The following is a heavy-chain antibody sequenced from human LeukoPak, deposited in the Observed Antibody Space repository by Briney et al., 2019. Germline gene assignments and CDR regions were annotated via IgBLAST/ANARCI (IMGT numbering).Heavy chain of an antibody. Sequence: SETLSLTCTVSGGSISSYYWSWIRQPPGQALEWIGYIYYSGSTNYNPSLTSRVTISVDTSKNQFSLKLSSVTAADTAVYYCARVGNWNDGWFDPWGQGTLVTVSS. CDR3: ARVGNWNDGWFDP. D-gene: IGHD1-20*01. CDR2: IYYSGST. J-gene: IGHJ5*02. V-gene: IGHV4-59*01. CDR1: GGSISSYY.